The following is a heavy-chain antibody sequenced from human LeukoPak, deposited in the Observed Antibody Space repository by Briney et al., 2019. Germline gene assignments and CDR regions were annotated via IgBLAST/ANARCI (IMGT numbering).Heavy chain of an antibody. Sequence: PGGSLRLSCAASGFTFSGSAMHWVRQASGKGLEWVGRIRSKTNSYATAYVASVKGRFTISRDDSKNTAYLQMNSLKTEDTAVYHCAKDLYGSDWYNYFDPWGQGALVTVSS. J-gene: IGHJ5*02. D-gene: IGHD6-19*01. CDR1: GFTFSGSA. CDR3: AKDLYGSDWYNYFDP. V-gene: IGHV3-73*01. CDR2: IRSKTNSYAT.